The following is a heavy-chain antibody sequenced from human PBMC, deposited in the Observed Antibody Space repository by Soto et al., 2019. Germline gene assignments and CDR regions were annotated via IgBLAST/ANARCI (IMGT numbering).Heavy chain of an antibody. CDR2: ISDSGGST. CDR3: AKDLIPLNYGFYFDY. J-gene: IGHJ4*02. V-gene: IGHV3-23*01. Sequence: GSLRLSCAASGFTFSSYAMSWVRQAPGKGLEWVSGISDSGGSTYYADSVKGRFTISRDNSKNTLYLQMNSLRAEDTAVYYCAKDLIPLNYGFYFDYWGQGTLVTVSS. CDR1: GFTFSSYA. D-gene: IGHD4-17*01.